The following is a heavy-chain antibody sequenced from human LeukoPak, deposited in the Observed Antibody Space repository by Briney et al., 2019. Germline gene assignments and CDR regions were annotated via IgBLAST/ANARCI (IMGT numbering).Heavy chain of an antibody. V-gene: IGHV3-48*01. J-gene: IGHJ5*02. D-gene: IGHD4-17*01. CDR3: ARDKRSVNWFDP. CDR1: GFTFSTYS. Sequence: GGSLRLSCAVCGFTFSTYSMNWIRQAPGKGLEWVSYISSSGGTMYYADSVKGRFTISRDNAKNSLYLQMNSLGVEDTAVYYCARDKRSVNWFDPWGLGTLVTVSS. CDR2: ISSSGGTM.